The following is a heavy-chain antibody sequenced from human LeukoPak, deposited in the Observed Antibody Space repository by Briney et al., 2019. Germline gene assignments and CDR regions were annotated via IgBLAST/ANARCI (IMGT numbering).Heavy chain of an antibody. CDR3: ARGFDWLEYYFDY. D-gene: IGHD3-9*01. Sequence: ASVKVSCKASGYTFTGYYIHWVRQAPGQGLEWMGWINPYSGVTNYAQKFQGRVTMTRDTSISTAYMELSRLRSDDTAVYHCARGFDWLEYYFDYWGQGTLVTVSS. V-gene: IGHV1-2*02. CDR2: INPYSGVT. J-gene: IGHJ4*02. CDR1: GYTFTGYY.